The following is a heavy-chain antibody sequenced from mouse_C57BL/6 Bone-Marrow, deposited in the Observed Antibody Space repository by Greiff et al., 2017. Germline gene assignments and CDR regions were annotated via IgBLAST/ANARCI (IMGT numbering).Heavy chain of an antibody. V-gene: IGHV1-81*01. J-gene: IGHJ2*01. Sequence: QVQLQQSGAELARPGASVKLSCKASGYTFTSYGISWVKQRTGQGLEWIGEIYPRSGNTYYNEKFKGKATLTADKSSSTAYMELRSLTSEDSAVXFCAISKVYYYGSSADYWGQGTTLTVSS. CDR2: IYPRSGNT. CDR1: GYTFTSYG. CDR3: AISKVYYYGSSADY. D-gene: IGHD1-1*01.